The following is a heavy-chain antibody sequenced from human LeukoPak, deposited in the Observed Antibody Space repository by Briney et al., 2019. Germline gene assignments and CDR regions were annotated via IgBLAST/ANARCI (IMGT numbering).Heavy chain of an antibody. CDR3: ARRYSSSHRDDEFDY. CDR2: IYPGDSDT. D-gene: IGHD6-6*01. Sequence: GESLKISCKGSGYSFTSYWIGWVRQMPGKGLEWMGIIYPGDSDTRYSPSFQGQVTISADKSISTAYLQWSSLKASDTAMYYCARRYSSSHRDDEFDYWGQGTLVIVSS. CDR1: GYSFTSYW. J-gene: IGHJ4*02. V-gene: IGHV5-51*01.